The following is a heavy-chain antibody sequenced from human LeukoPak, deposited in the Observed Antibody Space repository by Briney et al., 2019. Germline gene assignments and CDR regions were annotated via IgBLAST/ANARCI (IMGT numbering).Heavy chain of an antibody. J-gene: IGHJ4*02. CDR1: GFTFSSYG. CDR2: IRYDGSNK. D-gene: IGHD2-15*01. Sequence: GGSLRLSCAASGFTFSSYGTHWVRQAPGKGLEWVAFIRYDGSNKYYADSVKGRFTISRDNSKNTLYLQMNSLRAEDTAVYYCAKASPIVVVVAATDYWGQGTLVTVSS. V-gene: IGHV3-30*02. CDR3: AKASPIVVVVAATDY.